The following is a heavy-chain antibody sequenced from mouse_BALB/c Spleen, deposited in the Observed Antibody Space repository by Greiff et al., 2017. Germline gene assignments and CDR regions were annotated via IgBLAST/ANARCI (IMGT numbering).Heavy chain of an antibody. CDR3: TRRGYDDAWFAY. D-gene: IGHD2-4*01. Sequence: VQLQQSGTVLARPGASVKMSCKASGYSFTSYWMHWVKQRPGQGLEWIGAIYPGNSDTSYNQKFKGKAKLTAVTSASTAYMELSSLTKEDSAVYYGTRRGYDDAWFAYWGQGTLVTVSA. V-gene: IGHV1-5*01. CDR2: IYPGNSDT. CDR1: GYSFTSYW. J-gene: IGHJ3*01.